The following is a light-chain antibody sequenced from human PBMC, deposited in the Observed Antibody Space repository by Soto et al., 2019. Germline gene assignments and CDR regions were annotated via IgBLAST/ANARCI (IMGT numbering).Light chain of an antibody. CDR2: GAS. Sequence: EIVLTQSPGTLSLSPGERATLSCRASQTFSNSFLSWFQRIPGQAPRLLVYGASSRATGIPDRFSGSGSGTDFTLTISRLEPEDFAVYYCQQHGTSPITFGQGTRLEIK. CDR3: QQHGTSPIT. V-gene: IGKV3-20*01. J-gene: IGKJ5*01. CDR1: QTFSNSF.